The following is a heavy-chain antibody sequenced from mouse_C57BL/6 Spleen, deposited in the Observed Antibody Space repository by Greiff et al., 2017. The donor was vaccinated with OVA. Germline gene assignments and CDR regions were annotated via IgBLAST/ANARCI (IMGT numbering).Heavy chain of an antibody. CDR1: GFTFSNYW. CDR3: TSGLGRGY. V-gene: IGHV6-3*01. CDR2: IRLKSDNYAT. J-gene: IGHJ2*01. D-gene: IGHD4-1*01. Sequence: EVQLVESGGGLVQPGGSLKLSCVASGFTFSNYWMNWVRQSPEKGLEWVAQIRLKSDNYATHYAESVKGRFTISRDDSKSSVYLQMNNLRAEDTGIYYCTSGLGRGYWGQGTTLTVSS.